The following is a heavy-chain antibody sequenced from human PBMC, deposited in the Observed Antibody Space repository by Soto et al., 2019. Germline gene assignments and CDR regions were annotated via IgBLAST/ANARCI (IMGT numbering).Heavy chain of an antibody. CDR1: GGSISSGGYY. V-gene: IGHV4-31*03. J-gene: IGHJ2*01. D-gene: IGHD2-21*02. CDR2: IYYSGSA. CDR3: ARDSAYCGGDCSKTIWYFDL. Sequence: KPXGTLSLTCTVSGGSISSGGYYWSWIRQHPGKGLEWIGYIYYSGSAYYNPSLKSRVTISVDTSKNQFSLKLSSVTAADTAVYYCARDSAYCGGDCSKTIWYFDLWGRGTLVTVSS.